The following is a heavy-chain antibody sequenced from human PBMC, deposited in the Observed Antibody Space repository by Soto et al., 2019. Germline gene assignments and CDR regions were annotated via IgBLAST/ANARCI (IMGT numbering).Heavy chain of an antibody. D-gene: IGHD6-19*01. CDR1: GFTFSNYW. CDR3: TRGGWYAFDM. Sequence: PGGSLRLSCAVSGFTFSNYWMRWVRQAPGKGLEWVADIKTDASEKNYVDSVRGRFTISRDNAENSVYLQMNSLRVEDTAIYYCTRGGWYAFDMWGQGTMVTVSS. J-gene: IGHJ3*02. V-gene: IGHV3-7*01. CDR2: IKTDASEK.